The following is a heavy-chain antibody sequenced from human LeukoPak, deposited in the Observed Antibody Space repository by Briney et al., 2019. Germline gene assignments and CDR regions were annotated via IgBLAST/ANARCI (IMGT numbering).Heavy chain of an antibody. D-gene: IGHD5-18*01. CDR2: IGTAGDT. J-gene: IGHJ3*02. V-gene: IGHV3-13*01. CDR3: ATKYSYDAFDI. Sequence: PGASLRLSCAASGFTYSSYDMHWVRQATGKGLEWVSAIGTAGDTYYPGSVKGRFTISRENAKNSLYLQMNSLRAGDTAVYYCATKYSYDAFDIWGQGTMVTVSS. CDR1: GFTYSSYD.